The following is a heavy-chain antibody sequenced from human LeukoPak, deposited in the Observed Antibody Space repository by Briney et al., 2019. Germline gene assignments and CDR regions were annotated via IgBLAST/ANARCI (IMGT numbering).Heavy chain of an antibody. CDR1: GLTFSSYW. V-gene: IGHV3-7*04. D-gene: IGHD2-2*01. CDR2: IKQDGSEK. Sequence: GGSLRLSCAASGLTFSSYWMSWVRQAPGKGLEWVANIKQDGSEKYYVDSVKGRFTISRDNAKNSLYLQMNSLRAEDTAVYYCARDRPRYCSSTSCYFDYWGQGTLVTVSS. CDR3: ARDRPRYCSSTSCYFDY. J-gene: IGHJ4*02.